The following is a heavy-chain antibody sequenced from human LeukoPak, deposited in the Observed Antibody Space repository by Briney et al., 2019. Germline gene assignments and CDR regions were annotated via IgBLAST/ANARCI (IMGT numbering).Heavy chain of an antibody. J-gene: IGHJ3*02. CDR1: GGTFSSYA. D-gene: IGHD6-19*01. CDR3: AKGGQWLNDAFDI. Sequence: SVKVSCKASGGTFSSYAISWVRQAPGQGLEWMGGIIPIFGTANYAQKFQGRVTITADESTSTAYMELSSLRSEDTAVYYCAKGGQWLNDAFDIWGQGTMVTVSS. CDR2: IIPIFGTA. V-gene: IGHV1-69*01.